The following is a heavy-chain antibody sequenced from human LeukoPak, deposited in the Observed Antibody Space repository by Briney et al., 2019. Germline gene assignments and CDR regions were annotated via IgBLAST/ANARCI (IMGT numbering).Heavy chain of an antibody. V-gene: IGHV3-30*18. CDR1: GFTFSSYG. J-gene: IGHJ4*02. D-gene: IGHD2-2*01. CDR3: AKGASVVPAAIGY. CDR2: ISYDGSNK. Sequence: GGSLRLSCAASGFTFSSYGMHRVRQAPGKGLEWVAVISYDGSNKYYADSVKGRFTISRDNSKNTLYLQMNSLRAEDTAVYYCAKGASVVPAAIGYWGQGTLVTVSS.